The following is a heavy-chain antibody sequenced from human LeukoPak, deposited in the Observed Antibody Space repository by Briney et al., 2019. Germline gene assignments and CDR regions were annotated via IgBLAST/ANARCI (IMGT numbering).Heavy chain of an antibody. J-gene: IGHJ6*02. CDR1: GFTLSTYS. Sequence: GGSLRLSCAASGFTLSTYSMNWVCQAAGKGLEWVSSISSSARYMYYADSVKGRFTISRDNAKNSLYLQMNSLRAEDTAVYYCARGGVGLVIIPGWEYDYYGLDVWGQGTTVTVSS. CDR2: ISSSARYM. V-gene: IGHV3-21*01. CDR3: ARGGVGLVIIPGWEYDYYGLDV. D-gene: IGHD3/OR15-3a*01.